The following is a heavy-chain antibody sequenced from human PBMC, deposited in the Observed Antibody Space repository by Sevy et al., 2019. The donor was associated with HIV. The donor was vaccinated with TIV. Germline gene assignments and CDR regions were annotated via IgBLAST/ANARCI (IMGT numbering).Heavy chain of an antibody. D-gene: IGHD1-26*01. Sequence: GGSLRLSCAASGFTFSSYGMHWVRQAPGKGLEWVAFIRYDGSNKYYADSVKGRFTISRDNSKNTLYLQMNSLRAEDTAVYYCAKDLRRGVGATTVCWGQGTLVTVSS. CDR3: AKDLRRGVGATTVC. J-gene: IGHJ4*02. CDR2: IRYDGSNK. CDR1: GFTFSSYG. V-gene: IGHV3-30*02.